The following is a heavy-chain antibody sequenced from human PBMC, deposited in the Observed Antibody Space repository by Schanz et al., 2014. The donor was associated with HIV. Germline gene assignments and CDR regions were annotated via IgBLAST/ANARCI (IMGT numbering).Heavy chain of an antibody. CDR1: GYTFSNYD. J-gene: IGHJ6*02. Sequence: QVHLVQSGAEVKKPGASVKVSCKTSGYTFSNYDINWVRQAAGQGLEWMGWMNPNSGNTGYAQKFQGRVIMTRNASISTAYMELSSLRPEDTAVYYCARGPKWEGLMDVWGQGTTVIVSS. D-gene: IGHD1-26*01. V-gene: IGHV1-8*01. CDR2: MNPNSGNT. CDR3: ARGPKWEGLMDV.